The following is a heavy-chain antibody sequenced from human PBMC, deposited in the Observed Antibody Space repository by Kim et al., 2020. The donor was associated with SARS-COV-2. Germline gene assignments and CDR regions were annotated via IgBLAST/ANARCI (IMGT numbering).Heavy chain of an antibody. Sequence: SETLSLTCTVSGGSISSYYWSWIRQPPGKGLEWIGYIYYSGSTNYNPSLKSRVTISVDTSKNQFSLKLSSVTAADTAVYYCARLGLTTRHYYYGMDVWG. D-gene: IGHD4-4*01. CDR3: ARLGLTTRHYYYGMDV. J-gene: IGHJ6*02. V-gene: IGHV4-59*08. CDR1: GGSISSYY. CDR2: IYYSGST.